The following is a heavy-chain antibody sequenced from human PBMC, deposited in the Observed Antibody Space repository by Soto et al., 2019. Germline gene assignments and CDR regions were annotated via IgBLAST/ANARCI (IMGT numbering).Heavy chain of an antibody. CDR2: IWHDGSKK. D-gene: IGHD2-21*01. J-gene: IGHJ3*02. Sequence: GGSLRLSCAASRFTFSSYCMHWVRQAPGKGLEWVAVIWHDGSKKYYKDSVKGRFTISRDNVKNPLYLQMDSLRVEDTAVYYCARDRGSNGNLSPDCFDMWGQGTMVTVSS. V-gene: IGHV3-33*01. CDR3: ARDRGSNGNLSPDCFDM. CDR1: RFTFSSYC.